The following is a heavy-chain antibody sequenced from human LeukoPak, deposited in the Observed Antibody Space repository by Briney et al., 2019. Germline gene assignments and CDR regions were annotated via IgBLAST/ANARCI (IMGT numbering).Heavy chain of an antibody. CDR1: GGSISSFY. CDR2: IYYSGST. D-gene: IGHD6-19*01. V-gene: IGHV4-59*08. J-gene: IGHJ3*02. CDR3: ARHPSRGVAGTGFDI. Sequence: SETLSLTCTVSGGSISSFYWSWIRQPPGKGLEWIGYIYYSGSTNYNPSLNNRVTISVDTSKNQISLKLTSVTAADTAVHYCARHPSRGVAGTGFDIWGQGAMVTVSS.